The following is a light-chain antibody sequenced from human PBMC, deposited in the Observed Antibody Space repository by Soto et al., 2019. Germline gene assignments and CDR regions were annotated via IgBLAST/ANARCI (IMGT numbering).Light chain of an antibody. CDR1: QGIRND. V-gene: IGKV1-6*01. CDR2: AAS. Sequence: AIQMTQSPSSLSASVGDRVTITCRASQGIRNDLGWYQQKPGKAPNLLIYAASSLQSGVPSRFSGSGSGTNSTLTISSLQPEDFATYFCLQDYIYPLTFGGGTKVEIK. CDR3: LQDYIYPLT. J-gene: IGKJ4*01.